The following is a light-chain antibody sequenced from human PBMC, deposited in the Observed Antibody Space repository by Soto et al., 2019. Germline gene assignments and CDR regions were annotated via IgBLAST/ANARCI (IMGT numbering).Light chain of an antibody. V-gene: IGLV2-14*01. CDR2: EVS. CDR3: SSYTTSSTLLYV. CDR1: SSDVGGYNS. J-gene: IGLJ1*01. Sequence: QSVLTQPASVSGSPGQLITISCTGTSSDVGGYNSVSWYQQHPGKAPKLMIYEVSNRPSGVSNRFSGSKSGNTASLTISGLQAEDEADYYCSSYTTSSTLLYVFGTGTKLTVL.